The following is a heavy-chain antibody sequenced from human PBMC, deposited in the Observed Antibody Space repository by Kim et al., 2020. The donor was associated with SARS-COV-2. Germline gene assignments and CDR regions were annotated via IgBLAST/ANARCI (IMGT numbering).Heavy chain of an antibody. Sequence: SETLSLTCTVSGGSISSSSYYWGWIRQPPGKGLEWIGSIYYSGSTYYNPSLKSRVTISVDTSKNQFSLKLSSVTAADTAVYYCARSTVGVFAFDIWGQGTMVTVSS. CDR3: ARSTVGVFAFDI. V-gene: IGHV4-39*01. CDR1: GGSISSSSYY. J-gene: IGHJ3*02. CDR2: IYYSGST.